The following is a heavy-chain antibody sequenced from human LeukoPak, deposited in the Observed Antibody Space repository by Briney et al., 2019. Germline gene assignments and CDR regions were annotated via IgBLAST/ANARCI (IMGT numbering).Heavy chain of an antibody. CDR1: SASISSSPYY. D-gene: IGHD3-10*01. J-gene: IGHJ4*02. Sequence: ETLSLTCTVSSASISSSPYYWAWIRQSPGEGLEWIGTISYSGTTYFNPSHMSRVSISVDTSKNHFSLKLSSVTAADTAVYYCAANSADYNTLGSSYKVWGQGTLVTVSS. CDR3: AANSADYNTLGSSYKV. V-gene: IGHV4-39*02. CDR2: ISYSGTT.